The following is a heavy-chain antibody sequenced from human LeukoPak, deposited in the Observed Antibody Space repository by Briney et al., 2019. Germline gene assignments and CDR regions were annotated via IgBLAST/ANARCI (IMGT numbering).Heavy chain of an antibody. Sequence: GASVKVSCKASGYTFTGYYMHWVRQAPGQGLEWMGWINPNSGGTNYAQKFQGRVTMTRDTSISTAYMELSRLRSDDTAVYYCARDRGDGSGWYDFDYWGQGTLVIVPS. V-gene: IGHV1-2*02. J-gene: IGHJ4*02. CDR2: INPNSGGT. CDR1: GYTFTGYY. CDR3: ARDRGDGSGWYDFDY. D-gene: IGHD6-19*01.